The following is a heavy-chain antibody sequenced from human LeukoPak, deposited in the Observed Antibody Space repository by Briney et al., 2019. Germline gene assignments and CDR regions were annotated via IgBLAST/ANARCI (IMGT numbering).Heavy chain of an antibody. D-gene: IGHD3-22*01. CDR2: INHSGST. CDR1: GGSFSSFS. Sequence: SETLSLTCAVYGGSFSSFSWSWIRQPPGKGLEWIGDINHSGSTKYNPSLKSRVTMSVDTSKNQFSLKLSSVTAADTAVYYCARGSNLDRWGQGTLVTVSS. CDR3: ARGSNLDR. V-gene: IGHV4-34*01. J-gene: IGHJ4*02.